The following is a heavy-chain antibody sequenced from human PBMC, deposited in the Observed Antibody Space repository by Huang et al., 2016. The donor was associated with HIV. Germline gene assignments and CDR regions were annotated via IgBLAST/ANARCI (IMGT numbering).Heavy chain of an antibody. V-gene: IGHV4-4*07. CDR1: GVSTRTYC. Sequence: QVHLQESGPGLVKPSETLSLICTVSGVSTRTYCWSWIRQPAGKGPACIARMHQSGATKSNPSLRRRVTMSVDTSKNRLSLRLTSVTAADTAVYYCAREDRNAFDIWGQGIMVIVSS. J-gene: IGHJ3*02. CDR2: MHQSGAT. CDR3: AREDRNAFDI.